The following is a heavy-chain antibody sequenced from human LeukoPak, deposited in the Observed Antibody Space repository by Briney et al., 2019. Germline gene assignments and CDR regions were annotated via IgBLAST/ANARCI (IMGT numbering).Heavy chain of an antibody. J-gene: IGHJ4*02. CDR1: GYTFTGYY. D-gene: IGHD3-16*01. V-gene: IGHV1-2*02. Sequence: GASVKVSCNASGYTFTGYYMHWVRQAPGQGLEWMGWINPNSGGTNYAQKFQGRVTMTRDTSISTAYMELSRLRSDDTAVYYCARTPIYDYVWGSPILDYWGQGTLVTVSS. CDR2: INPNSGGT. CDR3: ARTPIYDYVWGSPILDY.